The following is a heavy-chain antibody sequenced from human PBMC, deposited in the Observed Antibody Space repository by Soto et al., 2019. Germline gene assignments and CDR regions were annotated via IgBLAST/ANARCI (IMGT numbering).Heavy chain of an antibody. CDR1: GGSISSSSYY. Sequence: QLQLQESGPGLLKPSETLSLTCTVSGGSISSSSYYWGWSRQPPGKGLEWIGSIYYSGSTYYNPSLKSRVTISVDTSKNQFSLKLSSVTAADTAVYYCARQIVVTGTSGNWGQGTLVTVSS. CDR2: IYYSGST. D-gene: IGHD1-20*01. V-gene: IGHV4-39*01. CDR3: ARQIVVTGTSGN. J-gene: IGHJ4*02.